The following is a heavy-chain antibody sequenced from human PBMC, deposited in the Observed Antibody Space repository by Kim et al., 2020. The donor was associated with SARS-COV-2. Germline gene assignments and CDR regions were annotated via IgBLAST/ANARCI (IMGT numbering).Heavy chain of an antibody. CDR1: GDSVSSYSAA. D-gene: IGHD1-1*01. CDR3: AIGQLEGNWFES. Sequence: SQTLSLTCAISGDSVSSYSAAWNWIRQSPSRGLEWLGRTYYRSRWFTDYAPSVISRITVTPDTSKNHFSLHLNSVTPEDTALYYCAIGQLEGNWFESWGQGTLVTVSS. V-gene: IGHV6-1*01. CDR2: TYYRSRWFT. J-gene: IGHJ5*01.